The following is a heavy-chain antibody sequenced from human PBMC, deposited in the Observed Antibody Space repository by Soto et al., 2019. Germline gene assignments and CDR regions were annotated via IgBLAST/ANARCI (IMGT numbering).Heavy chain of an antibody. Sequence: VGSLRLSCAVSGFTVSSNYMSWVRQPPGKGPEWVSDIYSGGSTYYADSVKGRFTISRDNSKNTLYLQMNSLRAEDTAVYYCARERDGHNPNWFDLWGQGTLVTVSS. CDR3: ARERDGHNPNWFDL. CDR2: IYSGGST. V-gene: IGHV3-53*01. J-gene: IGHJ5*02. D-gene: IGHD2-8*01. CDR1: GFTVSSNY.